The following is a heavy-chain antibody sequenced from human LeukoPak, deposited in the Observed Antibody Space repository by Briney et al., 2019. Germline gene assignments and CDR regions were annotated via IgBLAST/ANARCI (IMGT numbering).Heavy chain of an antibody. J-gene: IGHJ4*02. CDR2: INPYSGDT. D-gene: IGHD3-22*01. V-gene: IGHV1-2*02. Sequence: ASVKVSCKASGYTFTSYAMNWVRQAPGQGLEWMGWINPYSGDTNYARKFQGRVTMTRDTSITTAYMELTGLTSDDTSVYFCFSDDSSGNFDTWGQGTLVTVSS. CDR1: GYTFTSYA. CDR3: FSDDSSGNFDT.